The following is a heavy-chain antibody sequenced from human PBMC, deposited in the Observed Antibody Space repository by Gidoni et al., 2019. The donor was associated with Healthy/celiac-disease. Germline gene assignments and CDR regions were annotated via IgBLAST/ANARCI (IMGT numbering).Heavy chain of an antibody. CDR3: ARDLSWGGSPSVVY. J-gene: IGHJ4*02. CDR2: ISYDGSNK. Sequence: QVQLVASGGGVVQPGSSLRLSCAASGFTFSSYAMHWVRQAPGKGLEWVAVISYDGSNKYYADSVKGRFTISRDNSKNTLYLQMNSLRAEDTAVYYCARDLSWGGSPSVVYWGQGTLVTVSS. V-gene: IGHV3-30-3*01. CDR1: GFTFSSYA. D-gene: IGHD1-26*01.